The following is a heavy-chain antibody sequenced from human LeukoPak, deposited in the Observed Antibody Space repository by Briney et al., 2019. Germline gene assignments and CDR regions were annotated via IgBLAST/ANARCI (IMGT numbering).Heavy chain of an antibody. J-gene: IGHJ4*02. V-gene: IGHV4-59*01. Sequence: SETLSLTCTVSGGSISSYYWSWIRQPPGKGLEWIGYVSDSGSTNYNPSLNSRPSISLDTAKNQFSLKLRSVTAADTAVYYCARSHGLYWGQGTLVTVSS. CDR1: GGSISSYY. CDR2: VSDSGST. CDR3: ARSHGLY.